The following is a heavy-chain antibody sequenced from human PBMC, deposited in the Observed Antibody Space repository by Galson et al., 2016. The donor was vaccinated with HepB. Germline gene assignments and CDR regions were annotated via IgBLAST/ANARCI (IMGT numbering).Heavy chain of an antibody. CDR1: GFTFSSYW. J-gene: IGHJ4*02. D-gene: IGHD4-23*01. CDR2: IKQDGSEQ. V-gene: IGHV3-7*01. Sequence: SLRLSCAASGFTFSSYWMSWVRQAPGKRLECVANIKQDGSEQYYVDSVKGRFTISRDNAKNTLYLQMNSLRAEDTAVYYCARDLWRGGRIDYWGQGTLVNVSS. CDR3: ARDLWRGGRIDY.